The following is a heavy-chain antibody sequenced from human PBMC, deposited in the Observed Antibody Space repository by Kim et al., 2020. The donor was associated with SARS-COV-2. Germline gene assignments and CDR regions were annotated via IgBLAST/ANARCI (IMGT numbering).Heavy chain of an antibody. Sequence: SETLSLTCTVSGCSISSYYWSWIRQPAGKGLEWIGRIYTSGSTNYNPSLKSRVTMSVDTSKNQFSLKLSSVTAADTAVYYCARVRKSSGWYRVYYFDYWGQGTLVTVSS. D-gene: IGHD6-19*01. CDR1: GCSISSYY. V-gene: IGHV4-4*07. CDR3: ARVRKSSGWYRVYYFDY. CDR2: IYTSGST. J-gene: IGHJ4*02.